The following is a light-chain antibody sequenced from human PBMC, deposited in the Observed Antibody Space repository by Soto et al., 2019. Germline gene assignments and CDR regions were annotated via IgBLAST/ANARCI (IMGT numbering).Light chain of an antibody. CDR3: QQYNNWPPWT. CDR1: RSFASSY. CDR2: GAS. V-gene: IGKV3-15*01. Sequence: EIVLTQSPGTLSLSAGERATLSCRASRSFASSYLAWHQRKPGQAPRLLIYGASTRATGIPARFSGSGSGTEFTLTISSLQSEDFAVYYCQQYNNWPPWTFGQGTKVDIK. J-gene: IGKJ1*01.